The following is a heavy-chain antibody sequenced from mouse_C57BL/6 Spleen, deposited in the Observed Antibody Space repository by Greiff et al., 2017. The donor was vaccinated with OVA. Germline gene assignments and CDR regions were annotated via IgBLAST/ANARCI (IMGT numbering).Heavy chain of an antibody. V-gene: IGHV1-61*01. J-gene: IGHJ2*01. CDR2: IYPSDSET. CDR1: GYTFTSYW. D-gene: IGHD1-1*02. CDR3: ASEGGLGRYFDY. Sequence: QVHVKQPGAELVRPGSSVKLSCKASGYTFTSYWMDWVKQRPGQGLEWIGNIYPSDSETHYNQKFKDKAILTVDKSSSTAYMQLSSLTSEDSAVYYCASEGGLGRYFDYWGQGTTLTVSS.